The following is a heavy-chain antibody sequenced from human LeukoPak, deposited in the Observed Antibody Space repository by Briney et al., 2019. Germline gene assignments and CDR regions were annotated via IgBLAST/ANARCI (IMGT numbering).Heavy chain of an antibody. CDR2: INHSGST. D-gene: IGHD3-16*01. CDR1: GGSFSGYY. J-gene: IGHJ5*02. Sequence: SETLSLTCAVYGGSFSGYYWSWIRQPPGKGLEWVGEINHSGSTNYNPSLKSRVTISVDKSKNQFSLKLSSVTAADTAVYYCARGRSGLPISWGQGTLVTVSS. V-gene: IGHV4-34*01. CDR3: ARGRSGLPIS.